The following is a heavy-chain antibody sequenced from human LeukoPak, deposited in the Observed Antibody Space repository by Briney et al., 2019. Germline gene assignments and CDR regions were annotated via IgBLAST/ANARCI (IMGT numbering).Heavy chain of an antibody. V-gene: IGHV3-21*01. Sequence: PGGSLRLSCAASGFTFSSYSMNWVRQAPGKGLEWVSSISSSSSYIYYADSVKGRFTISRDNAKNSLYLQMNSLRAEDTAVYYCARDLTVVVIAIPNFDYWGQGTLVTVSS. CDR2: ISSSSSYI. CDR1: GFTFSSYS. D-gene: IGHD2-21*01. CDR3: ARDLTVVVIAIPNFDY. J-gene: IGHJ4*02.